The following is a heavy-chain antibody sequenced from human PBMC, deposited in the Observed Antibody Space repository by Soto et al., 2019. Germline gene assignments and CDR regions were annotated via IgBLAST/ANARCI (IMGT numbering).Heavy chain of an antibody. CDR3: APHHYDSSGFFDY. V-gene: IGHV1-2*02. CDR1: GYTFSGNY. J-gene: IGHJ4*02. CDR2: INPKNGAT. D-gene: IGHD3-22*01. Sequence: ASVKVSCKASGYTFSGNYMHWVRRVPGQGLEWMGWINPKNGATNSEQKFQGRIAMTWDTSTSTGYMELTRLRSDDTAVYYCAPHHYDSSGFFDYWGQGTLVTVSS.